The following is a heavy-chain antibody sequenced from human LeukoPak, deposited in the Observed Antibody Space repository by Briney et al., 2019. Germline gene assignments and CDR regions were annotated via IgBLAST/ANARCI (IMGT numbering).Heavy chain of an antibody. CDR1: GFTFSSYA. Sequence: TGGSLRLSCAASGFTFSSYAMHWVRQAPGKGLEWVAVISYDGSNKYYADSVKGRFTISRDNAKNSLYLQMNSLRAEDTAVYYCARDKGAGFLEDWGQGTLVTVSS. CDR3: ARDKGAGFLED. CDR2: ISYDGSNK. V-gene: IGHV3-30-3*01. J-gene: IGHJ4*02. D-gene: IGHD3-3*01.